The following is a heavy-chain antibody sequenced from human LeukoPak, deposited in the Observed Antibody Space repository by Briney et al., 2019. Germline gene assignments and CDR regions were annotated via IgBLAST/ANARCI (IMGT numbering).Heavy chain of an antibody. D-gene: IGHD3-22*01. J-gene: IGHJ4*02. CDR1: GYTFTSYG. CDR2: ISAYNGNT. Sequence: ASVKVSCKASGYTFTSYGIRWVRQAPGQGLEWMGWISAYNGNTNYAQKLQGRVTMTTDTSTSTAYMELRSLRSDDTAVYYCARAYYYDSSGYPREFDYWGQGTLVTVSS. V-gene: IGHV1-18*01. CDR3: ARAYYYDSSGYPREFDY.